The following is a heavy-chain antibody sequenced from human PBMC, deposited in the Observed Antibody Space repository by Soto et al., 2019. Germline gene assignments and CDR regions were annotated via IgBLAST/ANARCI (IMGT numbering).Heavy chain of an antibody. J-gene: IGHJ4*02. CDR1: GFTCSNYA. CDR2: VAYNGDP. Sequence: PGGSLKLSCEASGFTCSNYAMTWVRQAPGKGLEWVSTVAYNGDPYSPDSVRGRFTISRDNSRNTVTLQMTSLRAEDTAVYFCAKTRGTTVPGGTRTFDFWGQGSLVTVTS. D-gene: IGHD1-1*01. V-gene: IGHV3-23*01. CDR3: AKTRGTTVPGGTRTFDF.